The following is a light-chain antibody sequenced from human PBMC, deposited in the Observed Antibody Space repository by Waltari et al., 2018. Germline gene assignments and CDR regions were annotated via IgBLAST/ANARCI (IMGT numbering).Light chain of an antibody. CDR3: QTGGFGIWV. CDR1: SGHSSYA. V-gene: IGLV4-69*01. J-gene: IGLJ3*02. CDR2: VNSDGSH. Sequence: QLMLTQSPSASASLGASVNLTSTLRSGHSSYAIAWHQQQPEKGPRYLMKVNSDGSHIKGDGIPDRFSGSSSGAERYLTISSLQSEDEADYYCQTGGFGIWVFGGGTKLTVL.